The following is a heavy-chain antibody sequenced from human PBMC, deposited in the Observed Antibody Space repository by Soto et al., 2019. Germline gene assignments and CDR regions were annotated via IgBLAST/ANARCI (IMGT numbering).Heavy chain of an antibody. J-gene: IGHJ4*02. CDR3: ARKTSRVLGIWEGYDAGLDY. D-gene: IGHD3-3*02. CDR2: INSDGSST. V-gene: IGHV3-74*01. CDR1: GFTISRYC. Sequence: PAGSLCLTCAASGFTISRYCMHWVRQAPGKGLVWVSRINSDGSSTSYADSMRGRIIISSANAKHTLYIQMTRMRADETAVYYCARKTSRVLGIWEGYDAGLDYWGQGTLVTVSS.